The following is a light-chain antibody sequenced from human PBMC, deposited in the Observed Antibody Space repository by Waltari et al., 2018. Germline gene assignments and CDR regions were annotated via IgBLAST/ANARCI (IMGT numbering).Light chain of an antibody. CDR2: DAS. J-gene: IGKJ1*01. V-gene: IGKV3-15*01. CDR1: QSVSRN. Sequence: EIVMTQSPATLSVSPGERVTLSCRASQSVSRNLAWYQQKPGQAPRLLFYDASTRATGIPARFSGSGSGTEFTLTISSLQSEDFAIYYCHCYNNWPWMLGQGTNVEMK. CDR3: HCYNNWPWM.